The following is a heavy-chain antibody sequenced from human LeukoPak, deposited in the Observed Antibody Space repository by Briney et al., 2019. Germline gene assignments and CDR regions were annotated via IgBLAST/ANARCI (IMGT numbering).Heavy chain of an antibody. CDR2: IYYSGST. D-gene: IGHD6-13*01. J-gene: IGHJ4*02. V-gene: IGHV4-31*03. CDR1: GGSINSGGYY. CDR3: VRGLDSSSYVDS. Sequence: PSETLSLTCTVSGGSINSGGYYWSWIRQHPGKGLEWIGFIYYSGSTYYNPSLKSRVTISVDTSKNQFSLKLSSVTAADTAVYYCVRGLDSSSYVDSWGQGTLVTVSS.